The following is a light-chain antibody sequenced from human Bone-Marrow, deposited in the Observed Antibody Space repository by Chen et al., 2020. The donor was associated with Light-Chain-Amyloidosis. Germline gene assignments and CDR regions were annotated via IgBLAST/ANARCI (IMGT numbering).Light chain of an antibody. J-gene: IGLJ2*01. V-gene: IGLV3-25*03. CDR1: DLPTKY. CDR3: QSADSSGTYEVI. CDR2: RDT. Sequence: SYELTQPPSVSVSPGQTARITCSGDDLPTKYAYWYQQKPGQAPVLVIHRDTERPSGISERFAGSRSGATATVTISVVQAEDEADYDCQSADSSGTYEVIFGGGAKLTVL.